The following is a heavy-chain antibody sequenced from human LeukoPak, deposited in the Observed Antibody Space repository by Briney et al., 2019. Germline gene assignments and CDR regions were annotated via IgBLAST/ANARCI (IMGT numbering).Heavy chain of an antibody. CDR2: IIPILGIA. Sequence: ASVTVSCKASGGTFSSYAISWVRQAPGQGLEWMGRIIPILGIANYAQKFQGRVTITADKSTSTAYMELSSLRSEDTAVYYCARPMTPNYYYYGMDVWGQGTTVTVSS. CDR1: GGTFSSYA. D-gene: IGHD3-22*01. J-gene: IGHJ6*02. V-gene: IGHV1-69*04. CDR3: ARPMTPNYYYYGMDV.